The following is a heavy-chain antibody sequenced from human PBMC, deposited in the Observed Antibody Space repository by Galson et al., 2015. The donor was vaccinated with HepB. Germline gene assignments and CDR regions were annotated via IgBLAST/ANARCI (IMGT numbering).Heavy chain of an antibody. CDR2: ISSYNGNT. CDR3: ARGALVVFIDATQNNWFDP. V-gene: IGHV1-18*01. CDR1: GYNFPNYG. D-gene: IGHD2-15*01. J-gene: IGHJ5*02. Sequence: SVKVSCKAFGYNFPNYGISWVRQAPGQGLEWMGWISSYNGNTKYAEKLQGRVTMTTDTSTSTVYMDLRSLRSDDTAVYYCARGALVVFIDATQNNWFDPWGQGTLVTVSS.